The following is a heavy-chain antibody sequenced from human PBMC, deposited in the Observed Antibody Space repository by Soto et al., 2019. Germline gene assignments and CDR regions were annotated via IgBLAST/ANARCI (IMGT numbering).Heavy chain of an antibody. CDR2: ISGSAVST. D-gene: IGHD1-26*01. V-gene: IGHV3-23*01. Sequence: VNLLESGGAFVQPGGSLRLSCAVSGLTFSDYPMDWVRQAPGKGLEWVSRISGSAVSTYYADSVKGRFTISRDNSNNTLFLEMSGLRGEDTAIYYCAKPQSGSYYAAFDVWGQGTVVTVSS. CDR3: AKPQSGSYYAAFDV. J-gene: IGHJ3*01. CDR1: GLTFSDYP.